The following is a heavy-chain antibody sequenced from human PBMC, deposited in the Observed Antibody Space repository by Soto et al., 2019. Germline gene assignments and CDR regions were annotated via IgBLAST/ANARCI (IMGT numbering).Heavy chain of an antibody. Sequence: QVQLVQSGAEVKKPGSSVKVSCKASGGTFSSYAISWVRQAPGQGLEWMGGIIPIFGTANYAQKFQGRVTITADESTSTAYMELSSLRAEDTAVYYCARDRAEGLQFGGYFDRWGRGTLVTVSS. D-gene: IGHD3-10*01. CDR2: IIPIFGTA. V-gene: IGHV1-69*01. CDR3: ARDRAEGLQFGGYFDR. J-gene: IGHJ2*01. CDR1: GGTFSSYA.